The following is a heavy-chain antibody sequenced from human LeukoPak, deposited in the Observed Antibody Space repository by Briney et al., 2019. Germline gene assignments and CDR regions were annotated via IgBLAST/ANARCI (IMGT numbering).Heavy chain of an antibody. V-gene: IGHV3-30-3*01. CDR2: ISYDGSNK. D-gene: IGHD6-13*01. CDR1: GFTFSSYA. CDR3: AREGIAAARIRNWFDP. J-gene: IGHJ5*02. Sequence: PGGSLRLSCAASGFTFSSYAMHWVRQAPGKGLVWVAVISYDGSNKYYADSVKGRFTISRDNSKNTLYLQMNSLGAEDTAVYYCAREGIAAARIRNWFDPWGQGTLVTVSS.